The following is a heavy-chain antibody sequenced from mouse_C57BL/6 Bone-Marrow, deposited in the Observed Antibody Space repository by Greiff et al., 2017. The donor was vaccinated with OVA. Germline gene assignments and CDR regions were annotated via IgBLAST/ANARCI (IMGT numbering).Heavy chain of an antibody. CDR1: GFTFSSYA. Sequence: EVKLQESGGGLVKPGGSLKLSCAASGFTFSSYAMSWVRQTPEKRLEWVATISDGGSYTYYPDNVKGRFTISRDNAKNNLYLQMSHLKSEDTAMYYCASHSAYWGQGTLVTVSA. V-gene: IGHV5-4*03. CDR3: ASHSAY. CDR2: ISDGGSYT. J-gene: IGHJ3*01.